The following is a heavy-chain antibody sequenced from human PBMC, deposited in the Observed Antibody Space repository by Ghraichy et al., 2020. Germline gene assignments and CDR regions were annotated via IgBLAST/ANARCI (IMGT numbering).Heavy chain of an antibody. CDR2: ISWNSGSI. J-gene: IGHJ4*02. V-gene: IGHV3-9*01. D-gene: IGHD1-7*01. CDR3: AKATGTRVFDY. CDR1: GFTFDDYA. Sequence: GGSLRLSCAASGFTFDDYAMHWVRQAPGKGLEWVSGISWNSGSIGYADSVKGRFTISRDNAKNSLYLQMNSLRAEDTALYYCAKATGTRVFDYWGQGTLVTVSS.